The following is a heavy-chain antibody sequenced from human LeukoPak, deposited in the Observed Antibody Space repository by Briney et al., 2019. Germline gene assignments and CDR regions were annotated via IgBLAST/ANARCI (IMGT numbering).Heavy chain of an antibody. D-gene: IGHD3-22*01. V-gene: IGHV5-51*01. Sequence: GESLKISCKGSGYRFITYWIGWVRQMPGKGLELMGYIYPGDSDTRYSPSFQSQVTVSADKSINTAYLQWSSLKDSDTAMYYCARHAFHNDNSDYYFAHWGQGTLVTVSS. CDR1: GYRFITYW. CDR2: IYPGDSDT. CDR3: ARHAFHNDNSDYYFAH. J-gene: IGHJ4*02.